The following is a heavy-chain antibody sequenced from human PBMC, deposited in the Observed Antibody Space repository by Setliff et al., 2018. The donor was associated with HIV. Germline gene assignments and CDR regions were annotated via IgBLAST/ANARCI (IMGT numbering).Heavy chain of an antibody. CDR3: ATDRFFVANY. J-gene: IGHJ4*02. D-gene: IGHD2-8*01. CDR1: GFTFSNYN. Sequence: GGSLRLSCAASGFTFSNYNMNWVRQAPGKGLEWVSSISYDSRFIYHADSMKGRFTISRDNSKNTLYLQMNSLSAEDTAVYYCATDRFFVANYWGPGTLVTVSS. V-gene: IGHV3-21*01. CDR2: ISYDSRFI.